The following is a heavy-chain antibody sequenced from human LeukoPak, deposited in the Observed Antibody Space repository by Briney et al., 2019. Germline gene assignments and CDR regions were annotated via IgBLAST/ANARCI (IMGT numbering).Heavy chain of an antibody. CDR3: ARGTGSCSGGSCYSGFFYYFDY. CDR1: GFIFSSYA. J-gene: IGHJ4*02. D-gene: IGHD2-15*01. CDR2: ISYDGSNK. Sequence: GGSLRLSCAASGFIFSSYAMHWVRQAPGKGLEWLAVISYDGSNKYYADSVKGRFTISRHNSKNTLYLQMNSLRAEDTAMYYCARGTGSCSGGSCYSGFFYYFDYWGQGTLVTVSS. V-gene: IGHV3-30*04.